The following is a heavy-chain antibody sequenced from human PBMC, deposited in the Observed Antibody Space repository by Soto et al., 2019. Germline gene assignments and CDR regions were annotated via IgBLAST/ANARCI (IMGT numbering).Heavy chain of an antibody. V-gene: IGHV4-34*01. CDR2: INHSGST. J-gene: IGHJ4*02. CDR1: GGSFSGYY. CDR3: ARGLFYYDSSGYYTHFDY. Sequence: PSETLSLTCAVYGGSFSGYYWSWIRQPPGKGLEWIGEINHSGSTNYNPSLKSRVTISVDTSKNQFSLKLSSVTPADTAVYYCARGLFYYDSSGYYTHFDYWGQGTLVTVSS. D-gene: IGHD3-22*01.